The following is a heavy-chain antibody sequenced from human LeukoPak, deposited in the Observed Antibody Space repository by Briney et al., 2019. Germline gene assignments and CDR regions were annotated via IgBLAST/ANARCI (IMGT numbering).Heavy chain of an antibody. V-gene: IGHV3-33*08. CDR2: IWYDGSNK. CDR1: EFTFTTSA. CDR3: ARAGYGDPHFDF. D-gene: IGHD4-17*01. J-gene: IGHJ4*02. Sequence: PGGSLRLSCIASEFTFTTSAMDWVRQAPGKGLEWVAAIWYDGSNKYYGDSVKGRFTISRDNSKNTLYLQMNSLRAEDTAAYYCARAGYGDPHFDFWGQGTLVTVSS.